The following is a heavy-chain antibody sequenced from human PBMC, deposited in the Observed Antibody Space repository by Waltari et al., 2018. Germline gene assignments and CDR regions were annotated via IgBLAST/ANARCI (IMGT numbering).Heavy chain of an antibody. Sequence: QVQLQQWGAGLLKPSETLSLTCAVYGGSFSGYYWSWIRQPPGKGLEWIGEINHSGSTNYNPSLKSRVTISVDTSKNQFSLKLSSVTAADTAVYYCARGRGVRGVITHYYYGMDVWGQGTTVTVSS. CDR1: GGSFSGYY. D-gene: IGHD3-10*01. J-gene: IGHJ6*02. CDR3: ARGRGVRGVITHYYYGMDV. V-gene: IGHV4-34*01. CDR2: INHSGST.